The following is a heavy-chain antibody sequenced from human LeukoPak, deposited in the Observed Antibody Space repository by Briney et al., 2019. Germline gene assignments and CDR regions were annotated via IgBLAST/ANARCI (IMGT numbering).Heavy chain of an antibody. J-gene: IGHJ3*02. CDR1: GYTFTGYY. D-gene: IGHD3-16*01. Sequence: ASVKVSCKASGYTFTGYYMHWVRQAPGQGLEWTGWINPNSGGTNYAQKFQGRVTMTRDTSISTAYMELSRLRSDDTAVYYCARDYYENLFPAFDIWGKGTMVTVSS. CDR3: ARDYYENLFPAFDI. V-gene: IGHV1-2*02. CDR2: INPNSGGT.